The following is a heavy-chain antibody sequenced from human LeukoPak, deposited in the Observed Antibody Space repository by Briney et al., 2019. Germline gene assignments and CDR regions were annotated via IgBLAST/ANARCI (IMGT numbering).Heavy chain of an antibody. CDR3: AREGLYDILTGYYN. CDR1: GYTFTGYY. D-gene: IGHD3-9*01. V-gene: IGHV1-2*02. CDR2: INPNSGGT. J-gene: IGHJ4*02. Sequence: GASVKVSCKASGYTFTGYYMHWARQAPGQGLEWMGWINPNSGGTNYAQKFQGRVTMTRDTSISTAYMELSRLRSDDTAVYYCAREGLYDILTGYYNWGQGTLVTVSS.